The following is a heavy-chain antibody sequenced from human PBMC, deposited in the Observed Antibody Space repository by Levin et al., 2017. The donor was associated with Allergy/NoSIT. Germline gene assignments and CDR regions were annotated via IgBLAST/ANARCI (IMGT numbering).Heavy chain of an antibody. Sequence: GGSLRLSCAASGFTFSSYAMHWVRQAPGKGLEWVAVISYDGSNKYYADSVKGRFTISRDNSKNTLYLQMNSLRAEDTAVYYCARDHAHYYDSSGYYIDYWGQGTLVTVSS. V-gene: IGHV3-30*04. CDR1: GFTFSSYA. CDR3: ARDHAHYYDSSGYYIDY. D-gene: IGHD3-22*01. J-gene: IGHJ4*02. CDR2: ISYDGSNK.